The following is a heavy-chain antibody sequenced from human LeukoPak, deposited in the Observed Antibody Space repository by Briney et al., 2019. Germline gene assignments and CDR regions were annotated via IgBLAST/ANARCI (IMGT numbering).Heavy chain of an antibody. D-gene: IGHD6-13*01. J-gene: IGHJ4*02. Sequence: GGSLRLSCAASGFTFSSYSMNWVRQAPGKGLEWVSYISSSSSTIYYADSVKGRFTISRDNAKNSLYLQMNSLRAEDTAVYYCASDLSDSSSWTFGYWGQGTLVTVSS. CDR1: GFTFSSYS. CDR3: ASDLSDSSSWTFGY. V-gene: IGHV3-48*04. CDR2: ISSSSSTI.